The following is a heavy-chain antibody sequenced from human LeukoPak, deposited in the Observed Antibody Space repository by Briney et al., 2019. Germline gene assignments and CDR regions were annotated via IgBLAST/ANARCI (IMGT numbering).Heavy chain of an antibody. D-gene: IGHD3-16*02. V-gene: IGHV4-59*01. Sequence: SETLSLTCTVSGGSISSYYWSWIRQPPGKGLEWIGYIYYSGSTNYNPSLKSRVTISVDTSKNQFSLKLSSVTAADTAVYYCARGLSAVVYWGQGTLVTVSS. CDR2: IYYSGST. CDR3: ARGLSAVVY. CDR1: GGSISSYY. J-gene: IGHJ4*02.